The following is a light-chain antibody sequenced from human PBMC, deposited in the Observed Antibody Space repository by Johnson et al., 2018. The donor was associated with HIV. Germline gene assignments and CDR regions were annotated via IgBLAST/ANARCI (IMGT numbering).Light chain of an antibody. CDR1: SSNIGNNY. CDR2: ENN. Sequence: HSVLTQPPSVSAAPGQKVTISCSGSSSNIGNNYVSWYQQLPGTAPKLLIYENNKRPSGIPDRFSGSKSGTSATLGITGLQTGDEADYYCGTWDSSLSAGLYVLGTGTKVTVL. J-gene: IGLJ1*01. CDR3: GTWDSSLSAGLYV. V-gene: IGLV1-51*02.